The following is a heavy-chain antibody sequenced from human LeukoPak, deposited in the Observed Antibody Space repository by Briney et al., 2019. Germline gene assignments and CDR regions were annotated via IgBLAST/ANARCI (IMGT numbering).Heavy chain of an antibody. Sequence: ASVKVSCKASGYTFTGYYMHWVRQAPGQGLEWMGWINPNSGGTNYAQKFQGRVTMTRDTSISTAYMELSRLRSDDTAVYYCARDKNVGDCSSNSCYGVWPFDIWGQGTMVTVSS. J-gene: IGHJ3*02. CDR2: INPNSGGT. CDR3: ARDKNVGDCSSNSCYGVWPFDI. D-gene: IGHD2-2*01. V-gene: IGHV1-2*02. CDR1: GYTFTGYY.